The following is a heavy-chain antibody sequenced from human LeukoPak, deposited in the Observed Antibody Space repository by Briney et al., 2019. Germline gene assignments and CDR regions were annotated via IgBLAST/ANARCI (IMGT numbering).Heavy chain of an antibody. J-gene: IGHJ6*03. Sequence: ASVKVSCKASGYTFTSYDINWVRQATGQGLEWMGWMNPNSGNTGYAQKFQGRVTMTRNTSISTAYMELSSLRSEDTAVYYCARPMYSSSWIFGVVDYYYYYMDVWGKGTTVTVSS. CDR3: ARPMYSSSWIFGVVDYYYYYMDV. D-gene: IGHD6-13*01. V-gene: IGHV1-8*01. CDR2: MNPNSGNT. CDR1: GYTFTSYD.